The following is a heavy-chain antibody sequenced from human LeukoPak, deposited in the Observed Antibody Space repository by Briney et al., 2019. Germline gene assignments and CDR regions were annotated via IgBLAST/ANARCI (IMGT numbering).Heavy chain of an antibody. CDR3: ARGAYYDFWSGYHLNWFDP. J-gene: IGHJ5*02. CDR2: INPNSGGT. V-gene: IGHV1-2*02. D-gene: IGHD3-3*01. Sequence: GASVKVSCKASGYTFTGYYMHWVRQAPGQGLEWMGWINPNSGGTNYAQKFQGRVTMTRDTSISTAYMELSRLRSDDMAVYYCARGAYYDFWSGYHLNWFDPWGQGTLVTVSS. CDR1: GYTFTGYY.